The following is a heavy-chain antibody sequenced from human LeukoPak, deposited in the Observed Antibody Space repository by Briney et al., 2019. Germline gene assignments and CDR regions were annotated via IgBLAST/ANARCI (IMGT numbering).Heavy chain of an antibody. V-gene: IGHV4-61*02. CDR1: GDSISSGSFY. Sequence: SETLSLTCTVSGDSISSGSFYWSWIRQAAGKGLEWIGRIYSSGSTNYNPSLKSRVTLSVDTSKNQFSLKLRSVNAADTAVYYCARDCFSSTCYDYWGQGTLVTVSS. CDR3: ARDCFSSTCYDY. J-gene: IGHJ4*02. CDR2: IYSSGST. D-gene: IGHD2-2*01.